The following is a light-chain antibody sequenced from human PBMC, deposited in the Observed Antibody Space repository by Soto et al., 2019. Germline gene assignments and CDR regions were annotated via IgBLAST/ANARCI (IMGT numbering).Light chain of an antibody. CDR3: QQLNSSPYT. V-gene: IGKV1-5*01. J-gene: IGKJ2*01. Sequence: DIQMTQSPSTLSASVGDRVTITCRASQSINAWLAWYQQKPGKAPNLLIYDASTLDSGVPSRFSGSASGTEFTLTISSLQPDDFATYYCQQLNSSPYTFGQGTKVDIK. CDR2: DAS. CDR1: QSINAW.